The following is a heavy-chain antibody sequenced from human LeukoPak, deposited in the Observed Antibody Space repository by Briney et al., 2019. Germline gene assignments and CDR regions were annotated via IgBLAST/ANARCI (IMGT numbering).Heavy chain of an antibody. Sequence: SETLSLTCTVSGGSISSSSYYWGWIRQPPGKGLEWIGSIYYSGSTYYNPSLKSRVTISVDTSKNQFSLKLSSVTAADTAVYYCASPVRMAGSGWVDYWGQETLVTVSS. CDR2: IYYSGST. CDR3: ASPVRMAGSGWVDY. J-gene: IGHJ4*02. V-gene: IGHV4-39*07. D-gene: IGHD6-19*01. CDR1: GGSISSSSYY.